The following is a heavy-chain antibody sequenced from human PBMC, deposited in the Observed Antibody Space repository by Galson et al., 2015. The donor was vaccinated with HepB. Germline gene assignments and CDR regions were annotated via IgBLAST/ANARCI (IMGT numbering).Heavy chain of an antibody. Sequence: SVKVSCKASGGTFSSFSFSWVRQAPGQGLEWMGGIIPVFSATSYAQKFQGRVTITADESTSTAYLELSSLRSEDTALYYCARGHAVAGLYTWFDPWGQGTLVDVWGQGTTVTVSS. V-gene: IGHV1-69*13. CDR1: GGTFSSFS. D-gene: IGHD3-10*01. J-gene: IGHJ6*02. CDR3: ARGHAVAGLYTWFDPWGQGTLVDV. CDR2: IIPVFSAT.